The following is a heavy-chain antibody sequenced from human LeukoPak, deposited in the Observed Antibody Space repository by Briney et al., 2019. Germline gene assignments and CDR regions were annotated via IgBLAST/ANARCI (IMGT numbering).Heavy chain of an antibody. D-gene: IGHD1-26*01. CDR3: AKDPPLRELPLSDY. CDR1: GFTFGDYG. J-gene: IGHJ4*02. CDR2: IRNKAYGATT. Sequence: PGGSLRLSCITSGFTFGDYGLSWVRQAPGKGLEWVGFIRNKAYGATTEYAASLKDRFTISRDDSKSIAYLQVNSLRAEDTAVYYCAKDPPLRELPLSDYWGQGTLVTVSS. V-gene: IGHV3-49*04.